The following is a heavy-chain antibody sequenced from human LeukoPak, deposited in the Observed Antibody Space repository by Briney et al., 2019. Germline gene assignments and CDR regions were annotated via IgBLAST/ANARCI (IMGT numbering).Heavy chain of an antibody. D-gene: IGHD3-22*01. Sequence: ASVKVSCKASGGTFSSYAISWVRQAPGQGLEWMGGIIPIFGTANYAQRFQGRVTITADESTSTAYMELSSLRSEDTAVYYCARGIGGKGFIYDSSGYYPPFDYWGQGTLVTVSS. CDR3: ARGIGGKGFIYDSSGYYPPFDY. J-gene: IGHJ4*02. CDR2: IIPIFGTA. CDR1: GGTFSSYA. V-gene: IGHV1-69*13.